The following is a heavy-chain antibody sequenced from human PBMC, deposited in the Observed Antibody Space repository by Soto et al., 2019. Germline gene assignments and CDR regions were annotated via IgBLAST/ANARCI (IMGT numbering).Heavy chain of an antibody. CDR2: FSGSGGST. CDR3: AKDLSLLWFGEAGFDY. Sequence: PGGSLRLSCAASGFTFSSYAMSWVRQAPGKGLEWVSAFSGSGGSTYYADSVKGRFTISRDNSKNTLYLQMNSLRAEDTAVYYCAKDLSLLWFGEAGFDYWGQGTLVTVSS. V-gene: IGHV3-23*01. CDR1: GFTFSSYA. D-gene: IGHD3-10*01. J-gene: IGHJ4*02.